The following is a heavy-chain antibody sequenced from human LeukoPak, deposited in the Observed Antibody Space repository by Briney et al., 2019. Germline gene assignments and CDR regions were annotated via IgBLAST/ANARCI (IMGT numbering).Heavy chain of an antibody. D-gene: IGHD1-26*01. CDR2: IYSSGDT. J-gene: IGHJ4*02. CDR3: ARDPFGSSLDY. CDR1: GGSVTSYY. V-gene: IGHV4-4*07. Sequence: PSETLSLTCTVSGGSVTSYYCNWIRQPAGKGLEWIGRIYSSGDTNYNPPLKSRITMSVDTSKNQFSLNLSSVTAADTAVYYCARDPFGSSLDYWGQGTLVTVSS.